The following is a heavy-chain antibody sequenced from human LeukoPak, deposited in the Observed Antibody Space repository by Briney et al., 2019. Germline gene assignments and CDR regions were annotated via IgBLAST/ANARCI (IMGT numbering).Heavy chain of an antibody. CDR1: GYTFTSYY. Sequence: ASVKVSCKASGYTFTSYYMHWVRQAPGQGLEWMGIINIGGGTTIYAQKFQGRVTMTRDTSTSTAYMELSSLTSEDTAVYFCVRDREYGDNDYWGQGTLVTVSS. D-gene: IGHD4/OR15-4a*01. CDR2: INIGGGTT. CDR3: VRDREYGDNDY. J-gene: IGHJ4*02. V-gene: IGHV1-46*01.